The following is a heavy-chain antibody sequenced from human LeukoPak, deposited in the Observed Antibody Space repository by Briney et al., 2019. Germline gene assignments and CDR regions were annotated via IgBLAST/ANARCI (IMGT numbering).Heavy chain of an antibody. J-gene: IGHJ3*02. CDR3: ARDPSAFDI. Sequence: GGSLRLSCAASGFTFSDYWMSWVRQAPGKGLEWVANIKQDGSEKYYVDSVKGLCTISRDNAKNSLHLQMNSLRAEDTAVYYCARDPSAFDIWGQGTMVTVSS. V-gene: IGHV3-7*05. CDR1: GFTFSDYW. CDR2: IKQDGSEK.